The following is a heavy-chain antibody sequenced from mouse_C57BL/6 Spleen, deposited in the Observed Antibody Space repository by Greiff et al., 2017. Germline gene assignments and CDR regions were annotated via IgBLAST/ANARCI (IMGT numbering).Heavy chain of an antibody. Sequence: HVQLQQSGAELVRPGASVKMSCKASGYTFTSYNMHWVKQTPRQGLEWIGVIYPGNGSTSYNQKFKSKATLTVDKSSSTAYMQLSSLTSEDSAVYLVARAPICYFGSSAAMDYWGQGTSVTVSS. J-gene: IGHJ4*01. D-gene: IGHD1-1*01. V-gene: IGHV1-12*01. CDR3: ARAPICYFGSSAAMDY. CDR1: GYTFTSYN. CDR2: IYPGNGST.